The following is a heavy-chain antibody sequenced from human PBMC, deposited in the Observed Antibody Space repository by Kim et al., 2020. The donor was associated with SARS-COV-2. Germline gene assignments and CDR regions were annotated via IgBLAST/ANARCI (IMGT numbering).Heavy chain of an antibody. CDR3: ARAYYYDSSGYREE. J-gene: IGHJ4*02. V-gene: IGHV4-59*01. CDR2: IYYSGST. CDR1: GGSISSYY. D-gene: IGHD3-22*01. Sequence: SETLSLTCTVSGGSISSYYWSWIRQPPGKGLEWIGYIYYSGSTNYNPSLKSRVTISVDTSKNQFSLKLSSVTAADTAVYYCARAYYYDSSGYREEWGQETLVTVSS.